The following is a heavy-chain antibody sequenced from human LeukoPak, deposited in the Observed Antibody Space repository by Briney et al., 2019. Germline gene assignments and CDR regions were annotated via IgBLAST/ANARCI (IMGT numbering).Heavy chain of an antibody. Sequence: SETLSLTCTVSGGSISSGGYSWSWIRQHPGKGLEWIGYIYYSGSTYYNPSLKSRVTISVDTSKNQFSLKLSSVTAADTAVYYCARVGIQKLYGMDVWGQGTTVTVSS. CDR3: ARVGIQKLYGMDV. J-gene: IGHJ6*02. CDR2: IYYSGST. CDR1: GGSISSGGYS. D-gene: IGHD5-18*01. V-gene: IGHV4-31*03.